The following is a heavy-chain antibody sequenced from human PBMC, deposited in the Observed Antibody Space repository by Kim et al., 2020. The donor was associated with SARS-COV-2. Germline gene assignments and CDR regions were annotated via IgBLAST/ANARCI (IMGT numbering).Heavy chain of an antibody. V-gene: IGHV4-59*01. CDR2: IFYSGGT. J-gene: IGHJ4*02. CDR1: SDSFSAYY. Sequence: SKTLSLTCIVSSDSFSAYYWSWIRQIPGKRLEWIGYIFYSGGTNYNPSLKSRATISWDTSRNQFSLDLTSVTQADTAVYYCARSKGRASWHQFDYWGQGVLVTVSS. CDR3: ARSKGRASWHQFDY.